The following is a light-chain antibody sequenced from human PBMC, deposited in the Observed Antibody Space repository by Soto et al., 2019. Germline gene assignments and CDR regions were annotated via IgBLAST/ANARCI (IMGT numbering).Light chain of an antibody. V-gene: IGLV1-44*01. CDR2: SCN. Sequence: QSVLTQPPSASGTPGQRVTISSSGSNSNIGSNTVNWFQQLPGTAPKLLIHSCNQRPSGVPDRISGSKSGTSASLAISGLQSEDEGDYYCQSYDSTLSARYVFGTGTKLTVL. J-gene: IGLJ1*01. CDR3: QSYDSTLSARYV. CDR1: NSNIGSNT.